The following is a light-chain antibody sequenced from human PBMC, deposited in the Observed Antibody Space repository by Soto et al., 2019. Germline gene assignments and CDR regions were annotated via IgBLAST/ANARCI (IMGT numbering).Light chain of an antibody. CDR2: VAS. J-gene: IGKJ1*01. Sequence: EIVMTQSPATLSVSPGERATLSCRASHSVSSNLAWYQQKPGQAPRLLIYVASTRATGIPARFSGSGSGTEFTLTISSLQSEDFAVYYCQQYNNWPPTFGQGTKVEIK. CDR1: HSVSSN. V-gene: IGKV3-15*01. CDR3: QQYNNWPPT.